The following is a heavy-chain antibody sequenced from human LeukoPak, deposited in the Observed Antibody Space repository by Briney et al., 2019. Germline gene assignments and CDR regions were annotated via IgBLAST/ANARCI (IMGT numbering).Heavy chain of an antibody. CDR1: GFTFSDYY. CDR3: ARGGNAHCFQY. D-gene: IGHD2-8*01. V-gene: IGHV3-11*01. Sequence: GGSLRLSCAVSGFTFSDYYMGWIRQAPGKGLEWVSYLNIAGSSIHYVDSVKGRFTISRDNAKKSLYLHMNNLRADDTAVYYCARGGNAHCFQYWGQGTLVTVSS. CDR2: LNIAGSSI. J-gene: IGHJ1*01.